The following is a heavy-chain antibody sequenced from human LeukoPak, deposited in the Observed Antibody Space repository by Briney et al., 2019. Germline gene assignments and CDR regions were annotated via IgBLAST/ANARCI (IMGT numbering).Heavy chain of an antibody. CDR3: ARGPTMTRGIIPCDY. J-gene: IGHJ4*02. D-gene: IGHD3-10*01. CDR2: IWYDGSHK. Sequence: SGGSLRLFCAASGFTFSTYGMHWVRQAPGKGLEWVALIWYDGSHKYYADSVKGRFTISRDNSKNTLYLQMNSLRAEDTAVYYCARGPTMTRGIIPCDYWGQGTLVTVSS. CDR1: GFTFSTYG. V-gene: IGHV3-33*01.